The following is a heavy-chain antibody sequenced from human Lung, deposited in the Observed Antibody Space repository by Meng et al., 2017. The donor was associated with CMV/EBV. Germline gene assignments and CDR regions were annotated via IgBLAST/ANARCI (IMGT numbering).Heavy chain of an antibody. D-gene: IGHD2-2*01. CDR2: ISSSGSII. CDR1: GFIFSSFE. Sequence: GESLKISCAASGFIFSSFEMNWVRQAPGKGLEWISYISSSGSIIYYADSVKGRFTISRDNAKTSLYLQMNRLRAEDTAVYYCARLPILPAAINKWFDPWGKGALVTV. V-gene: IGHV3-48*03. CDR3: ARLPILPAAINKWFDP. J-gene: IGHJ5*02.